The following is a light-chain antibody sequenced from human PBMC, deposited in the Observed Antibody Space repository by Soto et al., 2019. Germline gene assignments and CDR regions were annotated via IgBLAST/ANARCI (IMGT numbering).Light chain of an antibody. CDR2: AAS. CDR1: QSISSY. J-gene: IGKJ2*01. V-gene: IGKV1-39*01. Sequence: DIQMTQSPSSLSASVGDRVTITCRASQSISSYLNWYQQKPGKATKLLIYAASSLQSGVPSRFSGSGSGTDFTLTISSLQPKDFATYYCQQSYSTPYTFGQGTKLEIK. CDR3: QQSYSTPYT.